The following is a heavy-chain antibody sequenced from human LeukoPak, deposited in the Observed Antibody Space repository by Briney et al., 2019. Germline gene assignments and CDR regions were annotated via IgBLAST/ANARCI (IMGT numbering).Heavy chain of an antibody. CDR3: ARENSYYDSSGYYFGSGYFDY. V-gene: IGHV4-59*01. CDR1: GGSISTYY. J-gene: IGHJ4*02. D-gene: IGHD3-22*01. CDR2: IYYTGST. Sequence: SETLSLTCTVSGGSISTYYWSWIRQPPGKGLEWIGYIYYTGSTSYNPSLKSRVTMSLDASKNQFSLRLSSVTAADTAVYYCARENSYYDSSGYYFGSGYFDYWGQGTLVTVSS.